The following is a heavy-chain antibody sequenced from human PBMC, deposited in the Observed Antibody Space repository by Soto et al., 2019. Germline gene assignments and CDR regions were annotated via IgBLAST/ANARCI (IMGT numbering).Heavy chain of an antibody. Sequence: SLRLSCGASGFIFSNFDMHCVRQTTEKGLEWVSGIGFAGDTNYSGSVKGRFTISRENAKNSLFLQMNSLRVGDTAVYYCVRGLPGGFDPWGQGTLVTVSS. CDR3: VRGLPGGFDP. CDR1: GFIFSNFD. J-gene: IGHJ5*02. V-gene: IGHV3-13*01. D-gene: IGHD3-10*01. CDR2: IGFAGDT.